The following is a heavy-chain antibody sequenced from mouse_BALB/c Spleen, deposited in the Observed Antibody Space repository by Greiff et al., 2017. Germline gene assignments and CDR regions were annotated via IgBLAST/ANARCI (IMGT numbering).Heavy chain of an antibody. CDR3: ARDGYYGSAY. CDR1: GFTFSSYG. Sequence: EVQRVESGGGLVQPGGSLKLSCAASGFTFSSYGMSWVRRTPDKRLELVATINSNGGSTYYPDSVKGRFTISRDNAKNTLYLQMSSLKSEDTAMYYCARDGYYGSAYWGQGTLVTVSA. J-gene: IGHJ3*01. CDR2: INSNGGST. V-gene: IGHV5-6-3*01. D-gene: IGHD1-2*01.